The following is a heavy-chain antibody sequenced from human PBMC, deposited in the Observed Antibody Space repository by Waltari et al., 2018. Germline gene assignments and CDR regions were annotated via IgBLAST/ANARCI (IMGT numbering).Heavy chain of an antibody. V-gene: IGHV4-34*01. J-gene: IGHJ4*02. Sequence: QVQLQQWGAGLLKPSETLSLTCAVYGGSFSGYYLSWLRPPPGKGLEWIGEINHSGSTNYNPSLKSRVTISVDTSKNQFSLKLSSVTAADTAVYYCARRRSLITGTTRPLDYWGQGTLVTVSS. CDR2: INHSGST. CDR3: ARRRSLITGTTRPLDY. D-gene: IGHD1-20*01. CDR1: GGSFSGYY.